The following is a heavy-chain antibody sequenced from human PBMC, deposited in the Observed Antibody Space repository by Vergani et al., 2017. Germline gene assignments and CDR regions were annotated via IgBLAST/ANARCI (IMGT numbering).Heavy chain of an antibody. CDR1: GFTFSSYS. V-gene: IGHV3-21*01. D-gene: IGHD3-22*01. Sequence: EVQLVESGGGLVKPGGSLRLSCAASGFTFSSYSMNWVRQAPGKGLEWVSSISSSSSYIYYADSVKGRFTISRENAKNSLYLQMNSLRAEDTAVYYCARGGPYYYDSSGYSDYWGQGTLVTVSS. CDR2: ISSSSSYI. CDR3: ARGGPYYYDSSGYSDY. J-gene: IGHJ4*02.